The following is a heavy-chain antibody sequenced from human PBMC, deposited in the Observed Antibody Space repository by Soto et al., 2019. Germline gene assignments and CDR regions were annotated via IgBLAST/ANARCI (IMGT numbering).Heavy chain of an antibody. J-gene: IGHJ4*02. V-gene: IGHV4-39*01. CDR1: GGSISSSSYY. Sequence: SETLSLTCTVSGGSISSSSYYWGWIRQPPGKGLEWIGSIYYSGSTYYNPSLKSRVTISVDTSKNQFSLKLSSVTAADTAVYYCARHDAGGKLAYFDYRGQGTLVTVSS. CDR2: IYYSGST. CDR3: ARHDAGGKLAYFDY. D-gene: IGHD6-6*01.